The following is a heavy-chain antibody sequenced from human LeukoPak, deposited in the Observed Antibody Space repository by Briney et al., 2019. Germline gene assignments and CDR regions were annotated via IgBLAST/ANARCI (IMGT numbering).Heavy chain of an antibody. Sequence: GESLKISCKGSGYSFTSYWIGWVRQMPGKGLEWMGIIYPGDSDTRYSPSFQGQVTISADKSISTAYLQWSSLKASDTAMYYCARGDSLSIAVAGTEFDYWGQGHLVTVSS. CDR2: IYPGDSDT. D-gene: IGHD6-19*01. CDR1: GYSFTSYW. J-gene: IGHJ4*02. V-gene: IGHV5-51*01. CDR3: ARGDSLSIAVAGTEFDY.